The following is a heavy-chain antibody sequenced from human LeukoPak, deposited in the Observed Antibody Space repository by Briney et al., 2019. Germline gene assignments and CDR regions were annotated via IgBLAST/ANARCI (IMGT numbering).Heavy chain of an antibody. J-gene: IGHJ6*02. CDR3: ARHYDFSGMDV. CDR1: GGSFSGYY. V-gene: IGHV4-34*01. Sequence: MPSETLSLTCAVYGGSFSGYYWSWIRQPPGKGLEWIGEINHSGSTNYNPSLKSRVTISVDTSKNQFSLKLNSVTAADTAVYYCARHYDFSGMDVWGQGTTVTVSS. D-gene: IGHD3-3*01. CDR2: INHSGST.